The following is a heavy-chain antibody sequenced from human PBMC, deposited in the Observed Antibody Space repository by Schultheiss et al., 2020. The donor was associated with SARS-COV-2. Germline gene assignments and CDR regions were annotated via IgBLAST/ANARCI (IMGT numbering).Heavy chain of an antibody. J-gene: IGHJ3*02. CDR2: MNPNSGNT. Sequence: GESLKISCKASGYTFTSYDINWVRQATGQGLEWMGWMNPNSGNTGYAQKFQGRVTMTRNTSISTAYMELSSLRSEDTAVYYCARGYCSGGSCYSGAFDIWGQGTMVTVSS. CDR1: GYTFTSYD. V-gene: IGHV1-8*01. CDR3: ARGYCSGGSCYSGAFDI. D-gene: IGHD2-15*01.